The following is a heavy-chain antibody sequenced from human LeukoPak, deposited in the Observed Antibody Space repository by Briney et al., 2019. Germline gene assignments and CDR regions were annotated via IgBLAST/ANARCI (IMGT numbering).Heavy chain of an antibody. Sequence: GASVKVSCKASGGTFSSYAISWVRQAPGQGLEWMGGIIPIFGTANYAQKFQGRVTITTDESRSTAYMELSSLRSEDTAVYYCARGGPILTYSGSYYPKNFDYWGQGTLVTVSS. CDR3: ARGGPILTYSGSYYPKNFDY. V-gene: IGHV1-69*05. D-gene: IGHD1-26*01. CDR1: GGTFSSYA. CDR2: IIPIFGTA. J-gene: IGHJ4*02.